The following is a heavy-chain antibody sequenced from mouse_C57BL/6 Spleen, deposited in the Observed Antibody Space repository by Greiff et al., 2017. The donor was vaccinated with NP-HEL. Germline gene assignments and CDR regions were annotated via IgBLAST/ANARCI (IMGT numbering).Heavy chain of an antibody. CDR3: ARRDGNYLYYFDY. J-gene: IGHJ2*01. V-gene: IGHV1-61*01. CDR1: GYTFTSYW. D-gene: IGHD2-1*01. CDR2: IYPSDSET. Sequence: VQLQQPGAELVRPGSSVKLSCKASGYTFTSYWMDWVKQRPGQGLEWIGNIYPSDSETPYNQKFKDKATLTVAKSSSTAYMQLSSLTSEDSAVYYCARRDGNYLYYFDYWGQGTTLTVSS.